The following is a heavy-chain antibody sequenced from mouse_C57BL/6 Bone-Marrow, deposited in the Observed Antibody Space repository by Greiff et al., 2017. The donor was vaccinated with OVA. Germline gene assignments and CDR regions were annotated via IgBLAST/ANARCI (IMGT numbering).Heavy chain of an antibody. CDR2: IYPGSGST. Sequence: VQLQQSGAELVKPGASVKLSCKASGYTFTEYTIHWVKQRPGQGLEWIGDIYPGSGSTNYNEKFKSKATLTVDTSSSTAYMQLSSLTSEDSAVYYCAREDGYYEAYWGQGTLVTVSA. CDR1: GYTFTEYT. V-gene: IGHV1-55*01. CDR3: AREDGYYEAY. J-gene: IGHJ3*01. D-gene: IGHD2-3*01.